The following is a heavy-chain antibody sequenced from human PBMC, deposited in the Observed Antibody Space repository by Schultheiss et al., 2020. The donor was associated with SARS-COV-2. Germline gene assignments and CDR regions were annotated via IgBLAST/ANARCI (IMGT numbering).Heavy chain of an antibody. V-gene: IGHV3-30*18. Sequence: LKISCAASGFSFTNAWMNWVRQAPGKGLEWVAVISYDGSNKYYADSVKGRFTISRDNSKNTLYLQMNSLRAEDTAVYYCAKEGWATISPAGAYGMDVWGQGTTVTVSS. J-gene: IGHJ6*02. CDR3: AKEGWATISPAGAYGMDV. CDR1: GFSFTNAW. CDR2: ISYDGSNK. D-gene: IGHD5-12*01.